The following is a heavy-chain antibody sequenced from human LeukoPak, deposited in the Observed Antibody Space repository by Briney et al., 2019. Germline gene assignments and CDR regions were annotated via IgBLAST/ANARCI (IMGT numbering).Heavy chain of an antibody. CDR2: INYSGST. D-gene: IGHD3-9*01. V-gene: IGHV4-59*01. Sequence: PSETLSLTCTVSVGSISSYYWSWIRQPPGKGLEWIGYINYSGSTNYNPSLKSRVTISVDTSKNQFSLKLSSVTAADTAVYYCAREDRYYDILTGYRLAAFDIWGQGTMVTVSS. CDR3: AREDRYYDILTGYRLAAFDI. J-gene: IGHJ3*02. CDR1: VGSISSYY.